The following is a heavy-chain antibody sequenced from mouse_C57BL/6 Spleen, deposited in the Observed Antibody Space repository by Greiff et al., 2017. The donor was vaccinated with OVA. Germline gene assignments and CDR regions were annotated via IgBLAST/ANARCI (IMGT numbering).Heavy chain of an antibody. D-gene: IGHD2-5*01. CDR3: ARGERDSNYGWFAY. Sequence: EVKLLESGPELVKPGDSVKISCKASGYSFTGYFMNWVMQSPGKSLEWIGRINPYNGDTFYNQKFKGKATLTVDKSSSTAHMELRSLTSEDAAVYYCARGERDSNYGWFAYWGQGTLVTVSA. CDR2: INPYNGDT. J-gene: IGHJ3*01. V-gene: IGHV1-20*01. CDR1: GYSFTGYF.